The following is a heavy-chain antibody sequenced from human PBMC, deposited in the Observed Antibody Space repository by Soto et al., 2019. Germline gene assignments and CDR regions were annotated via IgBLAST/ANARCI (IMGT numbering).Heavy chain of an antibody. CDR1: GGSISSSSYY. CDR2: IYYSGST. Sequence: SETLSLTCTVSGGSISSSSYYWGWIRQPPGKGLEWIGSIYYSGSTYYNPSLKSRVTISVDTSKNQFSLKLSSVTAADTAVYYCAGHYYDSSGAFDYWGQGTLVTVSS. CDR3: AGHYYDSSGAFDY. J-gene: IGHJ4*02. V-gene: IGHV4-39*01. D-gene: IGHD3-22*01.